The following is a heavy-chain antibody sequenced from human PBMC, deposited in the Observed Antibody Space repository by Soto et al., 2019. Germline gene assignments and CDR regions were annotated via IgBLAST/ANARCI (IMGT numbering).Heavy chain of an antibody. J-gene: IGHJ4*02. Sequence: QVQLVQSGAEVKKPGSSVRVSCKASGGTFSSYAISWVRQAPGQGLEWMGGIIPIFGTANYAQKFQGRVTITADESTSTAYMELSSLRSEDTAVYYCARSLWSYSSSSYHFDYWGQGTLVTVSS. D-gene: IGHD6-6*01. CDR2: IIPIFGTA. CDR1: GGTFSSYA. V-gene: IGHV1-69*01. CDR3: ARSLWSYSSSSYHFDY.